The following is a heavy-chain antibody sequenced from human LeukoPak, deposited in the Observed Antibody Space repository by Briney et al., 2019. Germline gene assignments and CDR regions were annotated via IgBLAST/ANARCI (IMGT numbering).Heavy chain of an antibody. V-gene: IGHV3-7*01. CDR3: ASDSSGWSQLKDY. CDR1: GFTFSSYW. D-gene: IGHD6-19*01. Sequence: GGSLRLSCAASGFTFSSYWMSWVRQAPGKGLEWVANINQGGSEKYYVDSVKGRFTISRDNAKNSLYLQMNSLRAEDTAVYYCASDSSGWSQLKDYWGQGTLVTVSS. J-gene: IGHJ4*02. CDR2: INQGGSEK.